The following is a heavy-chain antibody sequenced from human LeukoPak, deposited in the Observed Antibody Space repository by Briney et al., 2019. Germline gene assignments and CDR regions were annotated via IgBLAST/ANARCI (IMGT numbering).Heavy chain of an antibody. CDR3: AKGGLDFYYFDY. CDR1: GFTFDDYA. J-gene: IGHJ4*02. D-gene: IGHD3-3*01. CDR2: ISWNSGSI. V-gene: IGHV3-9*01. Sequence: GGSLRLSCAASGFTFDDYAMHWVRQAPGKGLEWVSGISWNSGSIGYADSVKGRFTISRDNAKNSLYLQMNSPRAEDTALYYCAKGGLDFYYFDYWGQGTLVTVSS.